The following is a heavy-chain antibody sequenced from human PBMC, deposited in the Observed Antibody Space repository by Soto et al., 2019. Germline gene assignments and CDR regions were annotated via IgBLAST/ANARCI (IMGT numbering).Heavy chain of an antibody. CDR1: VGSFSSESYY. CDR2: VENSGST. J-gene: IGHJ5*02. V-gene: IGHV4-61*01. Sequence: SETLSVTGSVSVGSFSSESYYWSWILQTPGKGLEWIGNVENSGSTKYNPSLKSRVTISVDTSKNQFSLKLSSVTGADTAVYYCARERGDSHWIDPWGQGTLVTVSS. D-gene: IGHD2-21*01. CDR3: ARERGDSHWIDP.